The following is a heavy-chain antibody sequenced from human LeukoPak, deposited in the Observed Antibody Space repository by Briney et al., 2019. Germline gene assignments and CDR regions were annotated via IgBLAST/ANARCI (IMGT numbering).Heavy chain of an antibody. CDR1: GFTFGDYA. CDR2: ITSKGSGGAT. Sequence: GGSLRLSCITSGFTFGDYAMTWVRQAPGKGLEWVGFITSKGSGGATRYAASVKGRFTVSRDDSKSIAYLQMNSLKTEDTAVYYCTTVWGRYCSGGTCYPFDYWGQGTMVTVSS. D-gene: IGHD2-15*01. CDR3: TTVWGRYCSGGTCYPFDY. J-gene: IGHJ3*01. V-gene: IGHV3-49*04.